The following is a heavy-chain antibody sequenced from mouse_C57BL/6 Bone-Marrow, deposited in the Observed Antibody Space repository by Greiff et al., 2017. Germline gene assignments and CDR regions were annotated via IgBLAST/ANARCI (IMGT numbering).Heavy chain of an antibody. CDR3: AFYLR. V-gene: IGHV1-59*01. D-gene: IGHD5-1*01. J-gene: IGHJ3*01. CDR2: IDPSDSYT. CDR1: GYTFTSYW. Sequence: QVQLKLPGAELVRPGTSVKLSCKASGYTFTSYWMHWVKQRPGQGLEWIGVIDPSDSYTNYNQKFKGKATLTVDTSSSTAYMQLSSLTSEDSAVYYCAFYLRWGQGTLVTVSA.